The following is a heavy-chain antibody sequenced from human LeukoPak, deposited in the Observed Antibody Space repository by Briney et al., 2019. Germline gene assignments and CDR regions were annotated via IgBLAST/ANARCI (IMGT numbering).Heavy chain of an antibody. J-gene: IGHJ3*02. D-gene: IGHD3-3*01. CDR3: AADQSFDFWSRYPQGEAFDI. Sequence: ASVKVSCKASGYTFTGYYMHWVRQAPGQGLEWMGWINPNSGGTNYAQKFQGRVTITRDMSTSTAYMELSSLRSEDTAVYYCAADQSFDFWSRYPQGEAFDIWGQGTMVTVSS. V-gene: IGHV1-2*02. CDR1: GYTFTGYY. CDR2: INPNSGGT.